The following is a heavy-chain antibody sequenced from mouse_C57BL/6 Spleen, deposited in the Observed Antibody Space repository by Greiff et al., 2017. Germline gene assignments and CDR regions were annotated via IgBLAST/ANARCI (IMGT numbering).Heavy chain of an antibody. J-gene: IGHJ4*01. CDR3: AREGTGRGDYYAMDY. Sequence: EVQLVESGPELVKPGASVKIPCKASGYTFTDYNMDWVKQSHGKSLEWIGDINPNNGGTIYNQKFKGKATLTVDKSSSTAYMELRSLTSEDTAVYYCAREGTGRGDYYAMDYWGQGTSVTVSS. CDR2: INPNNGGT. V-gene: IGHV1-18*01. CDR1: GYTFTDYN. D-gene: IGHD4-1*01.